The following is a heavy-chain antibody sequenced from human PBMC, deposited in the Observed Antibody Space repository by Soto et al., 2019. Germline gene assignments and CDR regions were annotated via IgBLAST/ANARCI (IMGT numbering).Heavy chain of an antibody. CDR3: APDGGGRCAVAGLFYD. V-gene: IGHV3-23*01. CDR2: ISDSGGST. J-gene: IGHJ1*01. CDR1: GSTFSSDD. D-gene: IGHD6-19*01. Sequence: EVHLLEYGGGLVQPGGSLRLSCVVSGSTFSSDDMSWVRQAPGRGLELVSGISDSGGSTYYADSVKVRFTISRDNAKNTMYTQMKTLRAEDTALYYCAPDGGGRCAVAGLFYDWGPDTQVPVSS.